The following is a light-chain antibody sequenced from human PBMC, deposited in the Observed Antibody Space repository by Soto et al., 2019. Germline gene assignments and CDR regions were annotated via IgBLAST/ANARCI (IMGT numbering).Light chain of an antibody. Sequence: AIRMTQSPSSLSASTVDRVTITCRASQGISSYLAWYQQKPGKAPKLLIYAASTLQSGVPSRFSGSGSGTDFTLTISCLQPEDFATYYCQQYYSYPLLTFGGGTKGDIK. CDR2: AAS. V-gene: IGKV1-8*01. CDR3: QQYYSYPLLT. J-gene: IGKJ4*01. CDR1: QGISSY.